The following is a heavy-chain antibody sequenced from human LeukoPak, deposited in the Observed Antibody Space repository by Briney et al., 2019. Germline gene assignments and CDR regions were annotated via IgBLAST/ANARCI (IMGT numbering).Heavy chain of an antibody. V-gene: IGHV3-48*01. J-gene: IGHJ4*02. D-gene: IGHD5-24*01. CDR3: ARVGRWLQPYYFDY. Sequence: GGSLRLSCAASGFTFSSCSMNWVRQAPGKGLEWISYISETSSFMYYADSVKGRFTISRDNSKNTLYLQMNSLRAEDTAVYYCARVGRWLQPYYFDYWGQGTLVTVSS. CDR2: ISETSSFM. CDR1: GFTFSSCS.